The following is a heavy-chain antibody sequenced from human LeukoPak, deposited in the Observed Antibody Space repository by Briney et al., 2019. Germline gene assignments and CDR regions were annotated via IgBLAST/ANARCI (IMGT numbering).Heavy chain of an antibody. CDR2: IYHSGST. Sequence: PSETLSLTCTVSGGSISSSSYYWGWIRQPPGKGLEWIGSIYHSGSTNYNPSLKSRVTISVDTSKNQFSLKLSSVTAADTAVYYCARRRNYGGNSRAFDIWGQGTMVTVSS. D-gene: IGHD4-23*01. V-gene: IGHV4-39*07. CDR1: GGSISSSSYY. J-gene: IGHJ3*02. CDR3: ARRRNYGGNSRAFDI.